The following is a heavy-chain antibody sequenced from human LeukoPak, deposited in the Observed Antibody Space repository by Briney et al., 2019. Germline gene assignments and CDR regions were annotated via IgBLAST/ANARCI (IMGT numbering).Heavy chain of an antibody. V-gene: IGHV3-30-3*01. D-gene: IGHD6-13*01. CDR1: GFTFSSSA. J-gene: IGHJ2*01. CDR2: ISYDGSNK. Sequence: GGSLRLSCAASGFTFSSSAMTWVRQAPGKGLEWVAVISYDGSNKYYADSVKGRFTISRDNSKNTLYLQMNSLRAEDTAVYYCARSGAAADDWYFDLWGRGTLVTASS. CDR3: ARSGAAADDWYFDL.